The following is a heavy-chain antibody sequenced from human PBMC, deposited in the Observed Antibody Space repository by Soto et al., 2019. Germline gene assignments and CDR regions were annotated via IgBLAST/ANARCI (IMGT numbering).Heavy chain of an antibody. V-gene: IGHV3-23*01. CDR2: ISGSGGST. CDR3: AKAGLRYFDWSHAFDI. CDR1: GFTFSNYA. J-gene: IGHJ3*02. D-gene: IGHD3-9*01. Sequence: GGSLRLSCAASGFTFSNYAMSWVRQAPGKGLEWVSTISGSGGSTYYADSVKGRFTISRDNSKNTLYLQMNSLRAEDTAVYYCAKAGLRYFDWSHAFDIWGQGTMVTVSS.